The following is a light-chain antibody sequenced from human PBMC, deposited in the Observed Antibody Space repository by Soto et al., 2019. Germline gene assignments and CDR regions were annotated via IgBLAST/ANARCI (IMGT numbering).Light chain of an antibody. J-gene: IGKJ1*01. CDR2: DAS. Sequence: EIVITQSPATVSVSPGEGATLSCRASQNIRSDLAWYQQKPGQAPRLLMYDASNRANGVPARFSGSGSETEFTLTIGSLQSEDFAVYFCQQFNDWPRTFGQGTKVEIK. V-gene: IGKV3-15*01. CDR3: QQFNDWPRT. CDR1: QNIRSD.